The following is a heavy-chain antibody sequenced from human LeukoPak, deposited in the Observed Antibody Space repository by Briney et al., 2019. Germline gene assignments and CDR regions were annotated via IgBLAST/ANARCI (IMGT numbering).Heavy chain of an antibody. CDR1: GGSNSSSNW. CDR3: ASISSSWYSDY. CDR2: IYHSGST. J-gene: IGHJ4*02. Sequence: SETLSLTCAVSGGSNSSSNWWSWVRQPPGKGLEWIGEIYHSGSTNYNPSLKSRVTISVDKSKNQFSLKLSSVTAADTAVYYCASISSSWYSDYWGQGTLVTVSS. D-gene: IGHD6-13*01. V-gene: IGHV4-4*02.